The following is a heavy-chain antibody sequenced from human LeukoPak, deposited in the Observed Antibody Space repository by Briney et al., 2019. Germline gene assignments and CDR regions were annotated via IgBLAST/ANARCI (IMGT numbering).Heavy chain of an antibody. CDR3: ARVYISGWYVSGWGSYFDY. CDR1: GGTFSSYA. Sequence: ASVKVSCKASGGTFSSYAISWVRQAPGQGLEWMGGIIPIFGTANYAQKFQGRVTITADESTSTAYMELSSLRSEDTAVYYCARVYISGWYVSGWGSYFDYWGQGTLVTVSS. CDR2: IIPIFGTA. V-gene: IGHV1-69*13. J-gene: IGHJ4*02. D-gene: IGHD6-19*01.